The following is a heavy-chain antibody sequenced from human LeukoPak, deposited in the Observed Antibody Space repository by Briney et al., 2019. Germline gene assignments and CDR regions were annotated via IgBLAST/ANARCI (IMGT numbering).Heavy chain of an antibody. CDR3: VRSGYNWGFDY. J-gene: IGHJ4*02. Sequence: ASVKVSCEASGYTFTAYDMHWVRQAPGQGLEWMGWIRPNSGETGFAQKFQGRVALTRDTSISAAYLELSRLRSDDTAVYYCVRSGYNWGFDYWGQGTLVAVSS. CDR1: GYTFTAYD. V-gene: IGHV1-2*02. CDR2: IRPNSGET. D-gene: IGHD1-1*01.